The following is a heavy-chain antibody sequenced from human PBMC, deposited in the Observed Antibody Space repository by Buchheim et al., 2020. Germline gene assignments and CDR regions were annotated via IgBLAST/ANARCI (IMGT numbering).Heavy chain of an antibody. D-gene: IGHD2-21*02. CDR3: ATGSGHIVVVTTDY. J-gene: IGHJ4*02. V-gene: IGHV3-30*03. Sequence: QVQLVESGGGVVQPGRSLRLSCAASGFTFSSYGMHWVRQAPGKGLEWVAVISYDGSNKYYADSVKGRFTISRDNSKKPLYLQMNSLRAEDTAVYYCATGSGHIVVVTTDYWGQGTL. CDR2: ISYDGSNK. CDR1: GFTFSSYG.